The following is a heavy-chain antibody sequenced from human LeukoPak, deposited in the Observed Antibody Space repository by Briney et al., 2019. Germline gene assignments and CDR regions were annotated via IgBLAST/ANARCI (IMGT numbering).Heavy chain of an antibody. J-gene: IGHJ5*02. Sequence: GGSLRLSCAASGFTFSSYAMSWVRQAPGKGLEWVSGISGSGGTTYYADSVKGRFTISRDNSKNTLYLQMNSLRAEDTAIYYCAKDFGVVIAHNWVDPWGRGTLVTVSS. CDR2: ISGSGGTT. D-gene: IGHD3-3*01. V-gene: IGHV3-23*01. CDR1: GFTFSSYA. CDR3: AKDFGVVIAHNWVDP.